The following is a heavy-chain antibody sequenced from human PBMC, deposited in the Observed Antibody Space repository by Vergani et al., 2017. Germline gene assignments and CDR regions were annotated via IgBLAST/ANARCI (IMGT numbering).Heavy chain of an antibody. J-gene: IGHJ6*02. CDR1: GGTFSSYG. V-gene: IGHV1-18*01. CDR3: ARDQLRYFDWSRYGMDV. CDR2: ISAYNGNT. D-gene: IGHD3-9*01. Sequence: QVQLVQSGAEVKKPGSSVKVSCKASGGTFSSYGISWVRQAPGQGLEWMGWISAYNGNTNYAQKLQGRVTMTTDTSTSTAYMELRSLRSDDTAVYYCARDQLRYFDWSRYGMDVWGQGTTVTVSS.